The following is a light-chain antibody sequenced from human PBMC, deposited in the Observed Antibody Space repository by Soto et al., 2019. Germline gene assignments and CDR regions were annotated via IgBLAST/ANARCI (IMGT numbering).Light chain of an antibody. CDR1: QSVGSK. CDR3: QQYNSCPPT. J-gene: IGKJ4*01. V-gene: IGKV3-15*01. CDR2: GAS. Sequence: EIVMTQSPATLSKSPGERGTLSCRPSQSVGSKLAWYQQKPGQPPRLLIHGASTRATGVPARFRGSGSGTEFTLTISSLQSEDPAVHYCQQYNSCPPTFGGGTKVEI.